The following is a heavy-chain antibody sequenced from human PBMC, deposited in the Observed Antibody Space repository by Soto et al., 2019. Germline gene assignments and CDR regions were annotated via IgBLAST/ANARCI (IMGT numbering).Heavy chain of an antibody. D-gene: IGHD3-3*01. CDR3: ARDQASGFVEWSDVGGMDV. CDR2: IWYDGSNK. J-gene: IGHJ6*02. V-gene: IGHV3-33*01. CDR1: GFTFSSYG. Sequence: QVQLVESGGGVVQPGRSLRLSCAASGFTFSSYGMHWVRQAPGKGLEWVAVIWYDGSNKYYADSVKGRFTISRDNSKNTLYMQMNSLRAEDTAVYYCARDQASGFVEWSDVGGMDVWGQGTTVTVSS.